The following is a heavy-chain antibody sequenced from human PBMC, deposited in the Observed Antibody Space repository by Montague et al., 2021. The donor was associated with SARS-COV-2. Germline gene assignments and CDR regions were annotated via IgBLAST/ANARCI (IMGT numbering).Heavy chain of an antibody. V-gene: IGHV3-53*01. J-gene: IGHJ6*01. Sequence: SLSLSCAASGFPVSSNYLSWVRQAPGKALEWVSVFYSGGSTYYADSVKGRFTISRDNSKNTLYLQMNSLRAEDTAVYYCARDRRIVGALYYYYGMDVWGQGTRVTVSS. D-gene: IGHD1-26*01. CDR3: ARDRRIVGALYYYYGMDV. CDR1: GFPVSSNY. CDR2: FYSGGST.